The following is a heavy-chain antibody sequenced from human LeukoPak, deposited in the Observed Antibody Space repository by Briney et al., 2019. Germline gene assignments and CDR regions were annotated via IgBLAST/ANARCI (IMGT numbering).Heavy chain of an antibody. CDR2: TYYSRNT. CDR3: ARHEEEDGYNAKTFDY. V-gene: IGHV4-39*01. J-gene: IGHJ4*02. D-gene: IGHD5-24*01. CDR1: GGSISSSANF. Sequence: SETLSLTCTVSGGSISSSANFWGWVRQPPGRGLEWITSTYYSRNTYYNPSLKSRVNISVDTSKNQFSLKLSSVTAADTAVYYCARHEEEDGYNAKTFDYWGQGTLVTVSS.